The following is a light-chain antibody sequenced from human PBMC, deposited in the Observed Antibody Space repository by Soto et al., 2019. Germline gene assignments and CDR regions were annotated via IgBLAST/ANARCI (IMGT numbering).Light chain of an antibody. J-gene: IGKJ5*01. CDR1: QGVSRK. CDR2: DAS. CDR3: HQRQYWPPIT. Sequence: DIVMTQSPATLSVAPGERVTFSCRASQGVSRKLAWYQQKPGQAPRLLISDASNRATGIPARFSGSGSGTDFALTISSLEPEDFAVYYCHQRQYWPPITFGQGTRLEI. V-gene: IGKV3-11*01.